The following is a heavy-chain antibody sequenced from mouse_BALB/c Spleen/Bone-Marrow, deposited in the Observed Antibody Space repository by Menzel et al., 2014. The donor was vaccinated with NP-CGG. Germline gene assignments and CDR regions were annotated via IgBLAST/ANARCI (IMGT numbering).Heavy chain of an antibody. CDR3: TRSNYGYWYFDV. CDR1: GYTFTSYY. D-gene: IGHD1-1*01. CDR2: INPINGGT. Sequence: QVQLKQSGAELVKPGASVKLSCKASGYTFTSYYMYWVRQRPGQGLEWIGEINPINGGTKISEKFKSRATLTVDKSSSTAFMQRSTLTSEDSAVYYCTRSNYGYWYFDVWGAGTTVTVSS. V-gene: IGHV1S81*02. J-gene: IGHJ1*01.